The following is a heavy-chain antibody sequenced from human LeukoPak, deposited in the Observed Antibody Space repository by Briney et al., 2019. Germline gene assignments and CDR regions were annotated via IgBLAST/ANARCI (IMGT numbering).Heavy chain of an antibody. J-gene: IGHJ4*02. CDR2: MNPNSGNT. CDR1: GYTFTSYD. CDR3: ARVPAATHYTYYFDY. Sequence: ASVKVCCKASGYTFTSYDINWVRQATGQGLEWMGWMNPNSGNTGYAQKFQGRVTITRNTSISTAYMELSSLRSEDTAVYYCARVPAATHYTYYFDYWGQGTLVTVSS. D-gene: IGHD2-2*01. V-gene: IGHV1-8*03.